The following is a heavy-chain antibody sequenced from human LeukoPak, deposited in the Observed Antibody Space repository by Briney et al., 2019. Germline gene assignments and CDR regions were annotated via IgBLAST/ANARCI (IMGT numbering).Heavy chain of an antibody. CDR1: GGSISSSSYY. Sequence: SETLSLTCTVSGGSISSSSYYWGWIRQPPGKGLEWIGSIYYSGSTYYNPSLKSRVTISVDTSKNQFSLKLSSVTAADTAVYYCARAPRTVTIPYYFDYWGQGTLVTVSS. V-gene: IGHV4-39*07. CDR3: ARAPRTVTIPYYFDY. CDR2: IYYSGST. J-gene: IGHJ4*02. D-gene: IGHD4-17*01.